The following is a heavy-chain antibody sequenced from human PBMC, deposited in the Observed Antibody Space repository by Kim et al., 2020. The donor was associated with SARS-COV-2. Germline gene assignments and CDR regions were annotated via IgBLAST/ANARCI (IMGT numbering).Heavy chain of an antibody. Sequence: GGSLRLSCAASGFTFSNEWMSWVRQAPGKGLVWVGRIESNTGGGTTDYAAPVKGRFTIARDDSKNTLHLQMNRLETKATAEYYCTTDEAGDSSGAYSFDYWGQGTLVTVSS. CDR2: IESNTGGGTT. D-gene: IGHD6-19*01. J-gene: IGHJ4*02. V-gene: IGHV3-15*04. CDR1: GFTFSNEW. CDR3: TTDEAGDSSGAYSFDY.